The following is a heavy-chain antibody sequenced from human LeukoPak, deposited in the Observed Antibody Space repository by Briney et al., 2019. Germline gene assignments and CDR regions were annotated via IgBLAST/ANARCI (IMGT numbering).Heavy chain of an antibody. D-gene: IGHD6-19*01. CDR2: IYTSGST. V-gene: IGHV4-61*02. CDR1: GGSISSASYY. J-gene: IGHJ6*03. CDR3: ARGDDSSGWPYYYYYYMDV. Sequence: SQTLSLTCTVSGGSISSASYYWSWIRQPAGKGLEWIGRIYTSGSTYYNPSLKSRVTISVDRSKNQFSLKLSSVTAADTAVYYCARGDDSSGWPYYYYYYMDVWGKGTTVTVSS.